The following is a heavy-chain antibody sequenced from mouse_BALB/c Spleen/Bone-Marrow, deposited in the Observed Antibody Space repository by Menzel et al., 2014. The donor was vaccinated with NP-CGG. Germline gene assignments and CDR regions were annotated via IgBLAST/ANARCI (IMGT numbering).Heavy chain of an antibody. CDR3: ARREYGNGGFAY. CDR2: IYPGSGNT. J-gene: IGHJ3*01. CDR1: GYTFTDYY. V-gene: IGHV1-77*01. D-gene: IGHD2-10*02. Sequence: VQLQQSGAELARPGASVKPSCKASGYTFTDYYINWVKQRTGQGLEWIGEIYPGSGNTYYNEKFKGKATLTADKSSSTAYMQLSSLTSEDSAVYFCARREYGNGGFAYWGQGTLVTVSA.